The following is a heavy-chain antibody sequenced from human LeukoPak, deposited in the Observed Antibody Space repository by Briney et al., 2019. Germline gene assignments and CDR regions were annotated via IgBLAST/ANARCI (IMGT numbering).Heavy chain of an antibody. CDR2: ISSSGSTI. CDR1: GFTFSDYH. CDR3: ARDRYSGSYPLDY. V-gene: IGHV3-11*01. J-gene: IGHJ4*02. Sequence: KTGGSLRLSCAASGFTFSDYHMSWIRQAPGKGLEWVSYISSSGSTIYYADSVKGRFTISRDNAKNSLYLQMNSLRAEDTAVYYCARDRYSGSYPLDYWGQGTLVTVSS. D-gene: IGHD1-26*01.